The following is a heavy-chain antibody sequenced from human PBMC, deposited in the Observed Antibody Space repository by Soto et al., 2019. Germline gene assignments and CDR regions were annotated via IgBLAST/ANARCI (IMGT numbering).Heavy chain of an antibody. CDR2: IWYDGSNK. Sequence: GGSLRLSCAASGFTFSSYGMHWVRRAPGKGLEWVAVIWYDGSNKYYADSVKGRFTISRDNSKNTLYLQMNSLRAEDTAVYYCARVSEGDYTSDYWGQGTLVTVSS. CDR3: ARVSEGDYTSDY. J-gene: IGHJ4*02. CDR1: GFTFSSYG. V-gene: IGHV3-33*01. D-gene: IGHD4-17*01.